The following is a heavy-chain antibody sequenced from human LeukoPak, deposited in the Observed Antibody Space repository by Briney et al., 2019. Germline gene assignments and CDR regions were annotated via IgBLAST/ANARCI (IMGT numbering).Heavy chain of an antibody. J-gene: IGHJ4*02. CDR2: ISAYNGNT. V-gene: IGHV1-18*01. CDR3: ARRPPYYFDY. CDR1: GYTFTTYG. Sequence: GASVKVSCKASGYTFTTYGISWVRQAPGQGLEWMGWISAYNGNTNSAQKFQGRVTMTTDTSTSTAYMELRSLRSDDTAVYYCARRPPYYFDYWGQGTLVTVSS.